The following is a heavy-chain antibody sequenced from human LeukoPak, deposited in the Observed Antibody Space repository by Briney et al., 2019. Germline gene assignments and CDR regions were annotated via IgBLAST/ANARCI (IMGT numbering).Heavy chain of an antibody. V-gene: IGHV1-8*02. CDR3: ARSAGSAFFDY. J-gene: IGHJ4*02. CDR1: GYTFTNFD. Sequence: ASVKVSCKASGYTFTNFDINWVRQATGQGLEWMGRMSPNSGNTVYAQKFQGCVTMTRDTSISTAYMELSRLTSDDTAVYYCARSAGSAFFDYWGQGTLVTVSS. D-gene: IGHD2-15*01. CDR2: MSPNSGNT.